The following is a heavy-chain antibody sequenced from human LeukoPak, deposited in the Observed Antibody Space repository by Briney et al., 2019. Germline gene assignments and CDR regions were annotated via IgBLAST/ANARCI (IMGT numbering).Heavy chain of an antibody. Sequence: PSETLSLTCTVSGYSISSGYYWGWIRQPPGKGLEWIGSIYHSGSTYYNPSLKSRVTISVDTSKNQFSLKLSSVTAADTAVYYCARDTLAVAGKGGFKPSDYWGQGTLVIVSS. CDR2: IYHSGST. V-gene: IGHV4-38-2*02. CDR3: ARDTLAVAGKGGFKPSDY. CDR1: GYSISSGYY. D-gene: IGHD6-19*01. J-gene: IGHJ4*02.